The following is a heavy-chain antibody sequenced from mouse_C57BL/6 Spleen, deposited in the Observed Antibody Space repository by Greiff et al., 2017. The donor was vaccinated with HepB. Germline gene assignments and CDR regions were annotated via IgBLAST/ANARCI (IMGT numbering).Heavy chain of an antibody. D-gene: IGHD1-1*01. Sequence: VQLQQSGPELVKPGASVKISCKASGYSFTGYYMNWVKQSPEKSLEWIGEINPSTGSTTYKQKFKAKATLTVAKSSSPAYMQLKSLTSEDSAVYYCARSTTVGEGYFDVWGTGTTVTVSS. V-gene: IGHV1-42*01. J-gene: IGHJ1*03. CDR1: GYSFTGYY. CDR3: ARSTTVGEGYFDV. CDR2: INPSTGST.